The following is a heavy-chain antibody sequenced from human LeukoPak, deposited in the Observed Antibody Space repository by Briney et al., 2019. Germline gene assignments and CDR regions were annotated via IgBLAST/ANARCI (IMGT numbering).Heavy chain of an antibody. CDR1: GFTFSSYA. D-gene: IGHD1-26*01. CDR3: ASAPVVGNAEAF. CDR2: ISGSGSST. J-gene: IGHJ4*02. V-gene: IGHV3-23*01. Sequence: GGSLRLSCAASGFTFSSYAMSWVRQAPGKGLEWVSVISGSGSSTYADAVKGRFTISRDNSKNTLCLQMTSLRVEDTAVYFCASAPVVGNAEAFWGQGTLVTVSS.